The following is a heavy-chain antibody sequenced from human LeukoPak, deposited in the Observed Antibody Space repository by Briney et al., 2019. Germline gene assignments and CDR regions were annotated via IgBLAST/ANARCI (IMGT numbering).Heavy chain of an antibody. D-gene: IGHD3-22*01. Sequence: SETLSLTCTVSGGSISSYYWSWIRQPAGKGLEWIGRIYTSGSTNYNPSLKSRVTISVDTSKNQFSLKLSSVTAADTAVYYCARYDSSGYSPPNAFDIWGQGTMVTVSS. V-gene: IGHV4-4*07. J-gene: IGHJ3*02. CDR1: GGSISSYY. CDR3: ARYDSSGYSPPNAFDI. CDR2: IYTSGST.